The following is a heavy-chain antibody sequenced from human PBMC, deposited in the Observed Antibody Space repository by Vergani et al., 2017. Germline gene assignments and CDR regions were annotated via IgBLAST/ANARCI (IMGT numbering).Heavy chain of an antibody. CDR2: ISSSSSYI. CDR1: GFTFSSYS. CDR3: ARETGATIFGVVVSSLDY. Sequence: EVQLVESGGGLVKPGGSLRLSCAASGFTFSSYSMNWVRQAPGKGLEWVSSISSSSSYIYYADSVKGRFTISRDNAKNSLYPQMNSLRAEDTAVYYCARETGATIFGVVVSSLDYWGQGTLVTVSS. D-gene: IGHD3-3*01. J-gene: IGHJ4*02. V-gene: IGHV3-21*01.